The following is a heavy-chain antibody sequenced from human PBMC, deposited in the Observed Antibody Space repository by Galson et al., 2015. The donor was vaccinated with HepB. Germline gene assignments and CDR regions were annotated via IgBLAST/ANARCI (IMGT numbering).Heavy chain of an antibody. CDR2: ITSDGSST. V-gene: IGHV3-74*01. D-gene: IGHD6-19*01. CDR1: GFTFRTYW. Sequence: SLRLSCAASGFTFRTYWMHWVRQTPGKGLVWVSRITSDGSSTNYADSVKGRFTISRDNAKNTLYLQMNSLSVDDTAVYYCARSRVERVVAGTFDHWGQG. CDR3: ARSRVERVVAGTFDH. J-gene: IGHJ4*02.